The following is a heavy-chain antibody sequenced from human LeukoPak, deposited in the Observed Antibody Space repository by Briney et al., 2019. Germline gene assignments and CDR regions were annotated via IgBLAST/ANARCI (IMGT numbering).Heavy chain of an antibody. V-gene: IGHV1-18*01. CDR3: ARITMVRGVILRYYYYMDV. D-gene: IGHD3-10*01. J-gene: IGHJ6*03. CDR2: ISAYNGNT. Sequence: GASVKVSCKASGYTLTSYGISWVRQAPGQGLEWMGWISAYNGNTNYAQKLQGRVTMTTDTSTSTAYMELRSLRSDDTAVYYCARITMVRGVILRYYYYMDVWGKGTTATISS. CDR1: GYTLTSYG.